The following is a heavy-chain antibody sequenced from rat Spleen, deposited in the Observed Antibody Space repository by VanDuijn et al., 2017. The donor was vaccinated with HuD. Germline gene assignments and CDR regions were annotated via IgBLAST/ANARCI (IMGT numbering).Heavy chain of an antibody. D-gene: IGHD5-1*01. V-gene: IGHV2-45*01. CDR3: ARAPGNGYVMDA. CDR1: GFSLTSYL. J-gene: IGHJ4*01. CDR2: MWRSGST. Sequence: QVQLKESGPGLVQPSQTLSLTCTVSGFSLTSYLVSWVRQPPGKGLEWVGVMWRSGSTEYNSGLKSRLSISRDTSKNHIFLKMNSLQSEDTTTYYCARAPGNGYVMDAWGQGASVTVSS.